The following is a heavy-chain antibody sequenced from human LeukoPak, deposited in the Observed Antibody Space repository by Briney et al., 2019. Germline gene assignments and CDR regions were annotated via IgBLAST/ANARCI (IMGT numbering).Heavy chain of an antibody. V-gene: IGHV1-69*13. CDR3: ARESQYSGSCDAFDI. CDR2: IIPIFGTA. D-gene: IGHD1-26*01. Sequence: ASVKVSCKASGYTFTSYGISWVRQAPGQGLEWMGGIIPIFGTANYAQKFQGRVTITADESTSTAYMELSSLRSEDTSVYYCARESQYSGSCDAFDIWGEGTMVTVSS. J-gene: IGHJ3*02. CDR1: GYTFTSYG.